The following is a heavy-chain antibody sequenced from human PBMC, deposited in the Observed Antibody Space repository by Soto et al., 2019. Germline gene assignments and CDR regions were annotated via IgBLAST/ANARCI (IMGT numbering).Heavy chain of an antibody. CDR3: ARVKAPTFETPNYYYYYYMDV. CDR2: INHSGST. J-gene: IGHJ6*03. Sequence: SETLSLTCAVYGGSFSGYYWSWIRQPPGKGLEWIGEINHSGSTNYNPSLKSRVTISVDTSKNQFSLKLSSVTAADTAVYYCARVKAPTFETPNYYYYYYMDVWGKGTTVTVSS. V-gene: IGHV4-34*01. D-gene: IGHD3-9*01. CDR1: GGSFSGYY.